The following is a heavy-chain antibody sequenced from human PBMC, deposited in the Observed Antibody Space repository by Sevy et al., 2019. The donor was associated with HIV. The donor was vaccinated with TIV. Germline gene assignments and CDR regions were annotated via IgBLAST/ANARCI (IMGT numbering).Heavy chain of an antibody. D-gene: IGHD6-25*01. CDR3: ARDRQPAGFDAFDI. V-gene: IGHV1-2*02. J-gene: IGHJ3*02. CDR2: INPNSGGT. CDR1: GYTFTGYY. Sequence: ASVKVSCKASGYTFTGYYMHWVRQAPGQGLEWMGWINPNSGGTNYAQKFQGRVTMTRDTSISTAYMELGRLRSDDTAVYYCARDRQPAGFDAFDIWGQGTMVTVSS.